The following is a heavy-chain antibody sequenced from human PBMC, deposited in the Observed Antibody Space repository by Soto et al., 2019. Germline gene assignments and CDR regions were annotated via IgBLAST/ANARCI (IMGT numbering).Heavy chain of an antibody. J-gene: IGHJ4*02. CDR1: GFTFSSYD. CDR3: AKGSKFTIFSANDF. V-gene: IGHV3-23*01. CDR2: LSGNSGTT. Sequence: EVQLLESGGGLVQPGGSLRLSCAASGFTFSSYDMTWVRQAPGKGLEWVSALSGNSGTTYSADSVKGRFTISRDNSRNTLYLQMSSLRAEDTALYYGAKGSKFTIFSANDFWGQGTLVTVSS. D-gene: IGHD3-3*01.